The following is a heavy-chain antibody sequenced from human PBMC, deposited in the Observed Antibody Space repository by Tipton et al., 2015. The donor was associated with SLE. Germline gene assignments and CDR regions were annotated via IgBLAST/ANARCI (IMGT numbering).Heavy chain of an antibody. CDR1: GGSISSGGYY. D-gene: IGHD3-3*01. Sequence: TLSLTCTVSGGSISSGGYYWSWIRQHPGKGLEWIGYIYYSGSTYYNPSLKSRVTISVDTSKNQFSLNLSSVTAADTAVYYCARTNWSGYQSFDFWGQGTLVTVSS. V-gene: IGHV4-31*03. CDR2: IYYSGST. J-gene: IGHJ4*02. CDR3: ARTNWSGYQSFDF.